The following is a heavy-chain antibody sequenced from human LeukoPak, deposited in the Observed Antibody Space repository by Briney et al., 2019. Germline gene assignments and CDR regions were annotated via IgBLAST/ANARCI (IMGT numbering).Heavy chain of an antibody. CDR3: ARKDGDW. V-gene: IGHV4-4*07. CDR1: GASISSYF. J-gene: IGHJ4*02. Sequence: PSETLSLTCTVSGASISSYFWTWIRQPAGKGLEWIGRMFISGSTDYNPSLKSRVTMSLDTSRNQFSLKLNTVTAADTAVYYCARKDGDWWGQGILVTVSS. CDR2: MFISGST.